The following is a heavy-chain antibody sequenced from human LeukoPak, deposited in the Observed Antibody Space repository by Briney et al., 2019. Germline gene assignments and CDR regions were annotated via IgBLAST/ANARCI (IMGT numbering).Heavy chain of an antibody. CDR2: INPNSGGT. D-gene: IGHD6-13*01. V-gene: IGHV1-2*06. CDR3: ARGSGRYSSPGTLDY. CDR1: GYTFTGYY. Sequence: ASVKVSCKASGYTFTGYYMHWLRQAPGQGLEWMGRINPNSGGTNYAQKFQGRVTMTRDTSISTAYMELSRLRSDDTAVYYCARGSGRYSSPGTLDYWGQEPWSPSPQ. J-gene: IGHJ4*01.